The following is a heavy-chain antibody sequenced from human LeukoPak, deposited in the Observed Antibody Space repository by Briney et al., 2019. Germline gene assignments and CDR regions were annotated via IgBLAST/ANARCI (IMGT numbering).Heavy chain of an antibody. CDR1: GGSFSGYY. J-gene: IGHJ5*02. V-gene: IGHV4-34*01. Sequence: KPSETLSLTCAVYGGSFSGYYWSWIRQPPEKGLEWIGEINRGGNTNYYPSLESRVTISVDTSKNQLSLKLNSVTTTDTAVYYCARGSGLGSYFNGPWGQGTLVTVSS. D-gene: IGHD3-10*01. CDR3: ARGSGLGSYFNGP. CDR2: INRGGNT.